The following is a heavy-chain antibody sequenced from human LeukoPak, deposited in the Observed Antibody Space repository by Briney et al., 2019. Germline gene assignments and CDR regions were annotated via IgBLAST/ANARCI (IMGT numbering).Heavy chain of an antibody. D-gene: IGHD4-23*01. CDR3: ARDRAVGASDSYDL. J-gene: IGHJ3*01. Sequence: PGGSLRLSCIGSGFTFSDRYMAWIRQRPGKGLEWLSYISTSDRRVYLADSVKGRFPVSRDDARKSLFLQMNSLRPDDTAVYYCARDRAVGASDSYDLWGPGTMVIVSS. V-gene: IGHV3-11*04. CDR1: GFTFSDRY. CDR2: ISTSDRRV.